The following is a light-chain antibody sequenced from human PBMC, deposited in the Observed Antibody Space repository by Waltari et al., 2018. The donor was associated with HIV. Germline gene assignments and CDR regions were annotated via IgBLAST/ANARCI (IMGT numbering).Light chain of an antibody. V-gene: IGKV1-5*03. J-gene: IGKJ5*01. CDR1: RSISNW. CDR2: KAS. Sequence: DIHLTQSPSTLSAFLGDRVTITCRASRSISNWLAWYQHKPGKAPKLLIHKASVLENGVSSRFSGSGSGTEFTLIIDSLEPDDFATYYCQQYNSDPSFGQGTRLAMK. CDR3: QQYNSDPS.